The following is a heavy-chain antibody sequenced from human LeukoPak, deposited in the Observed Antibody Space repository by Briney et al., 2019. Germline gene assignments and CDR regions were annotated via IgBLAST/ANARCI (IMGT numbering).Heavy chain of an antibody. CDR1: GFTFDDYA. CDR2: ISWNSGSI. Sequence: PGRSLRLSCAASGFTFDDYAMHWVRQAPGKGLEWVSGISWNSGSIGYADSVKGRFTISRDNAKNSPYLQMNSLRAEDTALYYCAKEAGYNDYFDYWGQGTLVTVSS. CDR3: AKEAGYNDYFDY. D-gene: IGHD5-24*01. J-gene: IGHJ4*02. V-gene: IGHV3-9*01.